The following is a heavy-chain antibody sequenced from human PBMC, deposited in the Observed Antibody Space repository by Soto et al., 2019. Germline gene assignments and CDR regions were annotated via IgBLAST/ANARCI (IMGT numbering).Heavy chain of an antibody. CDR2: SSPRGDTI. CDR3: AKANPTNVGWPYYFES. Sequence: GGSLRLSCVASGFSLANYPMNWVRQTPGKGLEWISYSSPRGDTIYYADSVEGRFTISRDNARNSLSLHMSSLRDEDSALYYCAKANPTNVGWPYYFESWGPGVPVTVSS. D-gene: IGHD6-19*01. J-gene: IGHJ4*02. CDR1: GFSLANYP. V-gene: IGHV3-48*02.